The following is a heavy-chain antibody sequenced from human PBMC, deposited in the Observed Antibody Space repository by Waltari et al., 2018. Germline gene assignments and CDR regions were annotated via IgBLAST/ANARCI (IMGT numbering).Heavy chain of an antibody. J-gene: IGHJ6*03. V-gene: IGHV4-59*01. D-gene: IGHD3-16*01. CDR3: ARAPPSFGYYYMDV. CDR1: GGSISSYY. Sequence: QVQLQESGPGLVKPSETLSLTCTVPGGSISSYYWSWIRQPPGKGLEWIGYIYYSGSTNYNPSLKSRVTISVDTSKNQFSLKLSSVTAADTAVYYCARAPPSFGYYYMDVWGKGTTVTISS. CDR2: IYYSGST.